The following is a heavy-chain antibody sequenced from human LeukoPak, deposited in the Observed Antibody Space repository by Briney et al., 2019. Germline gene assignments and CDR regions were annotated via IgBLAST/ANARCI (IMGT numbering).Heavy chain of an antibody. CDR2: ISGSGGST. CDR3: AKDDGGSYYIYYYYMDV. Sequence: GGSLRLSCAASGFTFSSYAMSWVRQAPGKGLEWVSAISGSGGSTYYADSVKSRFTISRDNSKNTLYLQMNSLRAEDTAVYYCAKDDGGSYYIYYYYMDVWGKGTTVTISS. D-gene: IGHD1-26*01. J-gene: IGHJ6*03. V-gene: IGHV3-23*01. CDR1: GFTFSSYA.